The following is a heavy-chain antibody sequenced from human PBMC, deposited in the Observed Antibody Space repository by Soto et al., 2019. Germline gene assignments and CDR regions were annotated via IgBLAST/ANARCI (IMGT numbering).Heavy chain of an antibody. V-gene: IGHV3-30*18. D-gene: IGHD5-18*01. CDR1: GFTFSSYG. J-gene: IGHJ6*02. CDR3: AKVKGRSVDTAMPSYYRMDV. Sequence: GGSLRLSCAASGFTFSSYGMHWVRQAPGKGLEWVAVISYDGSNKYYADSLKGRFTISRDNSKNTLYLQMNSLRAEDTAVYYCAKVKGRSVDTAMPSYYRMDVWAQGISVPVSS. CDR2: ISYDGSNK.